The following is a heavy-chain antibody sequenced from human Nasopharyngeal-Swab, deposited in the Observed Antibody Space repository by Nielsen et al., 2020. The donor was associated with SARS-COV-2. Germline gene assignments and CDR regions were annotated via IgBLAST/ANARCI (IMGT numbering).Heavy chain of an antibody. D-gene: IGHD6-19*01. V-gene: IGHV4-59*01. CDR3: ARSPRSYSSGWYYAFDI. J-gene: IGHJ3*02. CDR2: IYYSGST. CDR1: GGSISSYY. Sequence: SETLSLTCTVSGGSISSYYWSWIRQPPGKGLEWIGYIYYSGSTNYNPSLKSRVTISVDTSKNQFSLKLSSATAADTAVYYCARSPRSYSSGWYYAFDIWGQGTMVTVSS.